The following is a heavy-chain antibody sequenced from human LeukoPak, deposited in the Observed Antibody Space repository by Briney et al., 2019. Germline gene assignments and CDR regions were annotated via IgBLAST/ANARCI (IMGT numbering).Heavy chain of an antibody. CDR2: ISGSGGST. J-gene: IGHJ4*02. D-gene: IGHD3-3*01. V-gene: IGHV3-23*01. Sequence: GGSLRLSCVVSGFTLSIYAMSWVPHAPGKALECVSGISGSGGSTYYADSVKGRFTISRENSKNTLNLQMNSLRAEDTARYYCAKISGDYSPVDYWGQGTLVTVSS. CDR3: AKISGDYSPVDY. CDR1: GFTLSIYA.